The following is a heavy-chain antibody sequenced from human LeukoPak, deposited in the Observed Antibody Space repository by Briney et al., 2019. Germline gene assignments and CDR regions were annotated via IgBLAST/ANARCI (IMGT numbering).Heavy chain of an antibody. V-gene: IGHV4-61*02. D-gene: IGHD3-10*01. CDR2: IYAGGKT. CDR3: TRMDYYGSGTYHSWFDP. CDR1: GDSISTGGYF. Sequence: SETLSLTCTVSGDSISTGGYFWSWIRQPAGKGLEWIGRIYAGGKTNYNPALRSRVTISVDTSRNQFSLKLNSVTAADTAVYYCTRMDYYGSGTYHSWFDPWGQGTLVTVSS. J-gene: IGHJ5*02.